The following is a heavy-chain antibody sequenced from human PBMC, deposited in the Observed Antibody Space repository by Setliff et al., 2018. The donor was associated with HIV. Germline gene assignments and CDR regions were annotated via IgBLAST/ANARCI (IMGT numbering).Heavy chain of an antibody. D-gene: IGHD3-9*01. CDR2: INPNGGGT. J-gene: IGHJ4*02. Sequence: ASVKVSCKASGYTFTGYYLHLVRQAPGQGLEWMGWINPNGGGTKYAQKFQGRIIMTRDTSINTVYMELSSLTSDDTALYYCARQDIPTGYYLFDYWGQGTQVTVSS. CDR3: ARQDIPTGYYLFDY. V-gene: IGHV1-2*02. CDR1: GYTFTGYY.